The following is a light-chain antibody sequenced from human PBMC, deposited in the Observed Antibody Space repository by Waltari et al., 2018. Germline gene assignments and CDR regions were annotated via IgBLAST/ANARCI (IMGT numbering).Light chain of an antibody. CDR2: WAS. J-gene: IGKJ4*01. CDR1: QSVLYSSNNKNY. CDR3: QQYYSTPRT. V-gene: IGKV4-1*01. Sequence: DIVMTQSPDSLAVSLGERATINCKSSQSVLYSSNNKNYLAWYQQKPGQPPKLLIYWASTRESGFPDRFSGSGSGTDFTLTISSLQAEDVAVYYCQQYYSTPRTFGGGTKVEIK.